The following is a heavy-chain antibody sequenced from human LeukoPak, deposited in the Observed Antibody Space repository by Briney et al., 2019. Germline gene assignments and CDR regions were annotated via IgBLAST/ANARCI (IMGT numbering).Heavy chain of an antibody. J-gene: IGHJ4*02. CDR3: ARSIPRYDGSAYYPDY. D-gene: IGHD3-22*01. Sequence: GGSLRLSCAASGFTFSSYWMSWVRQAPGKGLEWVAVIWYDGSNDDYADSVKGRFTISRDNSKSTLYLQMNSLRAEDTAIYYCARSIPRYDGSAYYPDYWGQGTLVTVSS. V-gene: IGHV3-33*08. CDR1: GFTFSSYW. CDR2: IWYDGSND.